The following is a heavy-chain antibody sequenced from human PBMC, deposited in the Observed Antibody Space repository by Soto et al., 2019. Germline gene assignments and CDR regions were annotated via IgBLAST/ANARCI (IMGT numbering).Heavy chain of an antibody. CDR3: AKGPGVGIAARRDDAFDI. D-gene: IGHD6-6*01. Sequence: PGGSLRLSCAASGFTFSSYAMSWVRQAPGKGLEWVSAISGSGGSTYYADSVKGRFTISRDNSKNTLYLQMNSLRAEDTAVYYCAKGPGVGIAARRDDAFDIWGQGTMVTVSS. CDR1: GFTFSSYA. V-gene: IGHV3-23*01. CDR2: ISGSGGST. J-gene: IGHJ3*02.